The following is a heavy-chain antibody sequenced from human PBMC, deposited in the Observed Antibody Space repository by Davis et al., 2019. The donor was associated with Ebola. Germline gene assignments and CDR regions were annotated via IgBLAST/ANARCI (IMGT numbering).Heavy chain of an antibody. Sequence: ASVKVSCKASGYTFTHYGISWVRQAPGQGLEWIGWISAYNGDTNYAQKLQGRVTMTTDTSTSTAYMEVGILRSDDTAVYYCARAQFPTTSDHWGQGTLVTVSS. V-gene: IGHV1-18*04. D-gene: IGHD1-1*01. CDR3: ARAQFPTTSDH. J-gene: IGHJ4*02. CDR1: GYTFTHYG. CDR2: ISAYNGDT.